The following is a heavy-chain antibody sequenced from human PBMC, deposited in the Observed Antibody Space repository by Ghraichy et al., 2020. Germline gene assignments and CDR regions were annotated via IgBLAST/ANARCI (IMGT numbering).Heavy chain of an antibody. CDR1: GFTFSDYY. J-gene: IGHJ4*02. CDR2: ISSSGSTI. CDR3: ARGRQGGSGGSCYSGKCYGDYLATENYIDY. D-gene: IGHD2-15*01. Sequence: GGSLRLSCAASGFTFSDYYMSWIRQAPGKGLEWVSYISSSGSTIYYADSVKGRFTISRDNAKNSLYLQMNSLRAEDTAVYYCARGRQGGSGGSCYSGKCYGDYLATENYIDYWGQGTLVTVSS. V-gene: IGHV3-11*04.